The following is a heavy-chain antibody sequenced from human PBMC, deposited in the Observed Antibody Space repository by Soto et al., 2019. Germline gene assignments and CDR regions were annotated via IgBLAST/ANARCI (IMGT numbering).Heavy chain of an antibody. CDR1: GGTFSSYA. CDR3: ARGPLRTSRPFDY. Sequence: SVKVSCKASGGTFSSYAISWVRQAPGQGLEWMGGIIPIFGTANYAQKFQGRVTITADESTSTAYMEPSSLRSEDTAVYYCARGPLRTSRPFDYWGQGTLVTVSS. V-gene: IGHV1-69*13. CDR2: IIPIFGTA. D-gene: IGHD5-12*01. J-gene: IGHJ4*02.